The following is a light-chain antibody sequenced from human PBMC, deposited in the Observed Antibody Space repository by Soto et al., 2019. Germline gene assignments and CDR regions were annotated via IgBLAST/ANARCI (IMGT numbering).Light chain of an antibody. CDR3: QQYERSPPWT. CDR2: GES. Sequence: EIVLTQSPGTLSLSPGERATLSCRASQSVSNSYFAWYQKKPGQPPRLLIYGESNRDTDIPDRFSGSGSGTDFTLTISRLEPEDFAVHYCQQYERSPPWTFGQGTRVEIK. V-gene: IGKV3-20*01. J-gene: IGKJ1*01. CDR1: QSVSNSY.